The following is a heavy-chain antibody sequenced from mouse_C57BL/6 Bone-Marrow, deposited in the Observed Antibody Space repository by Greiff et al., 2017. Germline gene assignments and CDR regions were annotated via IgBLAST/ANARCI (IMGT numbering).Heavy chain of an antibody. CDR1: GYTFTSYW. J-gene: IGHJ3*01. D-gene: IGHD1-1*01. CDR2: INPSNGGT. Sequence: QVQLQQSGTELVKPGASVKLSCKASGYTFTSYWMHWVKQRPGQGLEWIGNINPSNGGTNYNEKFKSKATLAVDKSSSTAYMPLSPLTSEDSAVYYCARDYGSSDDWFAYWGRGTLITVSA. V-gene: IGHV1-53*01. CDR3: ARDYGSSDDWFAY.